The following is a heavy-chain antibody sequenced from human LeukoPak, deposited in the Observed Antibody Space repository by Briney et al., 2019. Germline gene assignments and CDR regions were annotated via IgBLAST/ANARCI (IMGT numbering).Heavy chain of an antibody. J-gene: IGHJ4*02. D-gene: IGHD2-21*02. CDR3: ARTTSMTASGYDY. V-gene: IGHV1-8*03. CDR1: GYTFTNYH. CDR2: INPDTGDK. Sequence: ASVEVSCKASGYTFTNYHINWVRQASGQGLEWMTWINPDTGDKGYARKFQDRVTITTDTSISTAYMELSSLSSEDTAVYFCARTTSMTASGYDYWGQGTLVTVSS.